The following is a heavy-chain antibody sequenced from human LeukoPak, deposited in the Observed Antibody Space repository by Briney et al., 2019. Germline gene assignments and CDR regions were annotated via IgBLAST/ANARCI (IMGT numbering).Heavy chain of an antibody. Sequence: SETLSLTCSVSGASITSSYWSWIRQTPGKGLEWIGNIYSGSTNYNPSFESRVTVSLDTSKNHFSLSLTSVTAADTALYYCARDGYGSGSYGWFDPWGQGTLVTVSS. CDR3: ARDGYGSGSYGWFDP. CDR2: IYSGST. D-gene: IGHD3-10*01. CDR1: GASITSSY. V-gene: IGHV4-59*01. J-gene: IGHJ5*02.